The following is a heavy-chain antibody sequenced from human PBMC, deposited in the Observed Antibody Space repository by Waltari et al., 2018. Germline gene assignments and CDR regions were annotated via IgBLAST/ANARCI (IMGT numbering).Heavy chain of an antibody. Sequence: QVQLVESGGGVVQPGGSLRLSCAASGFTFSSYGMHWVRQAPGKGLEWVAFIRYDGSNKYYAESVKGRFTISRDNSKNTLYLQMNSLRAEDTAVYYCAKDRSLVVAATPPGYFQHWGQGTLVTVSS. CDR1: GFTFSSYG. V-gene: IGHV3-30*02. J-gene: IGHJ1*01. D-gene: IGHD2-15*01. CDR2: IRYDGSNK. CDR3: AKDRSLVVAATPPGYFQH.